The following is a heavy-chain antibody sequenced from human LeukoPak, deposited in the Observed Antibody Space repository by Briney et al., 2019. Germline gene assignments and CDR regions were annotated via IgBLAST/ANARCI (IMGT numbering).Heavy chain of an antibody. CDR2: INNSGTT. V-gene: IGHV4-34*01. J-gene: IGHJ6*03. D-gene: IGHD6-25*01. CDR1: GASFSGYY. Sequence: PSVTLSLTCAVYGASFSGYYWSWIRQSPGQGLEWIAEINNSGTTNYNPPLKGRVTISVDTSKNQFSLRLSSVTAADTAVYYCASSRGYTSGLWYYYMDVWGKGTTVTVSS. CDR3: ASSRGYTSGLWYYYMDV.